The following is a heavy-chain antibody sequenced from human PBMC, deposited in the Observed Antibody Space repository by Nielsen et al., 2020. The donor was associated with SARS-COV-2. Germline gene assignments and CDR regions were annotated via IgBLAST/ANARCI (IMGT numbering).Heavy chain of an antibody. V-gene: IGHV3-48*04. J-gene: IGHJ4*02. CDR3: ARDPGLTIFGVGLDY. CDR1: GFTFSSYS. Sequence: GESLKISCAASGFTFSSYSMNWVRQAPGKGLEWVSYISSSGSTIYYADSVKGRFTISRDNAKNSLYLQMNSLRAEDTAVYYCARDPGLTIFGVGLDYWGQGTLVTVSS. CDR2: ISSSGSTI. D-gene: IGHD3-3*01.